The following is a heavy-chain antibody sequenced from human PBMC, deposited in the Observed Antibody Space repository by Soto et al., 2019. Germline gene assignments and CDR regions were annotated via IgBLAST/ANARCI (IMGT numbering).Heavy chain of an antibody. J-gene: IGHJ4*02. D-gene: IGHD3-10*01. CDR2: ISTSGATR. V-gene: IGHV3-48*02. CDR3: ARFFGSCFDY. CDR1: GFTFSTDS. Sequence: EVQLVESGGGLVQPGGSLRLSCVASGFTFSTDSMNWVRQAPGKGLEWVAHISTSGATRYYADSVKGRFTISRDNAKTSLYLPMGSLRNEDTAVYYCARFFGSCFDYWGQGTLVTVSS.